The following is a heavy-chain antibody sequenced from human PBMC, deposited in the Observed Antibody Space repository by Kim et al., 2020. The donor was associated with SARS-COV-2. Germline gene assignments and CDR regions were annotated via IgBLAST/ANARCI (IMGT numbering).Heavy chain of an antibody. CDR1: GGSISSGDYY. V-gene: IGHV4-31*03. CDR3: AGEPRTGNPNSVDY. Sequence: SETLSLTCTVSGGSISSGDYYWSWIRQHPEKGLEWIGCIYHSGTTYYNPSLRSRFTLSVNTSRNQFPLRLTPGTAGTTAMYYGAGEPRTGNPNSVDYWG. J-gene: IGHJ4*01. CDR2: IYHSGTT. D-gene: IGHD3-10*01.